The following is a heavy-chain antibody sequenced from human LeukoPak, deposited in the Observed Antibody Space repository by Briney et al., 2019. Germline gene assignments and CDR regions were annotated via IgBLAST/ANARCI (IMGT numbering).Heavy chain of an antibody. CDR2: ISGSGGST. CDR1: GFTFSSYA. D-gene: IGHD2-2*01. J-gene: IGHJ4*02. V-gene: IGHV3-23*01. CDR3: ARGAQSIEPVVPAATLVFDY. Sequence: GGSLRLSCAASGFTFSSYAMSWVRQAPGKGLEWVSAISGSGGSTYYADSVKGRFTISRDNSKNTLYLQMSSLRAEDTAVYYCARGAQSIEPVVPAATLVFDYWGQGTLVTVSS.